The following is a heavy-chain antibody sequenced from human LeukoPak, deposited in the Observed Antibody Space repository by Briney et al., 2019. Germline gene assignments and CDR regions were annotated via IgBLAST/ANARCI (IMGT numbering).Heavy chain of an antibody. J-gene: IGHJ4*02. V-gene: IGHV1-2*02. CDR2: FNPDSGGT. D-gene: IGHD6-13*01. Sequence: ASVKVSCKASGYTFTGYYMHWVRQAPGQGLEWMGWFNPDSGGTHYAQKFQGRVTMTRDTSISTAYMELNRLRSDDTAVYYCARQQQLLDYWGQGTLGTVSS. CDR3: ARQQQLLDY. CDR1: GYTFTGYY.